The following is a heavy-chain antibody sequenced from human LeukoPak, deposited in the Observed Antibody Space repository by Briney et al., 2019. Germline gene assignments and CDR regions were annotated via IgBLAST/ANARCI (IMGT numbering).Heavy chain of an antibody. V-gene: IGHV1-2*02. D-gene: IGHD5-12*01. J-gene: IGHJ4*02. CDR3: ARGYKRGYSGYDYLPFGY. CDR2: INPNSGGT. Sequence: ASVKVSCKASGYTFTGYYMHWVRQAPGQGLEWMGWINPNSGGTNYAQKFQGRVTMTRDTSISTAYMELSRLRSDDTAVYYCARGYKRGYSGYDYLPFGYWGQGTLVTVSS. CDR1: GYTFTGYY.